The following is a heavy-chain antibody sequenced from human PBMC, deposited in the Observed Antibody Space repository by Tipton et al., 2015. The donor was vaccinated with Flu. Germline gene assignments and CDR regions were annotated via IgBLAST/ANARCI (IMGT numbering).Heavy chain of an antibody. V-gene: IGHV4-34*01. Sequence: TLSLTCAVYGGSFSGYYWSWIRQPPGKGLEWIGEINHSGSTNYNPSLKSRVTISVDTSKNQFSLKLSSVTAADTAVYYCARVGSAAACTNCGQGTLVTVSS. CDR1: GGSFSGYY. J-gene: IGHJ4*02. CDR3: ARVGSAAACTN. D-gene: IGHD6-13*01. CDR2: INHSGST.